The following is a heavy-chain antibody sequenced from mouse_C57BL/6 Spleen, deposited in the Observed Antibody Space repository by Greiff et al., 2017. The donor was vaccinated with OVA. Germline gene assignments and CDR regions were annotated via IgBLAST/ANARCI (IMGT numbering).Heavy chain of an antibody. V-gene: IGHV1-5*01. CDR3: TRCDYDGYYFDY. D-gene: IGHD2-3*01. CDR2: IYPGNSDT. J-gene: IGHJ2*01. Sequence: VQLQQSGTVLARPGASVKMSCKTSGYTFTSYWMHWVNQRPGQGLEWIGAIYPGNSDTSYNQKFKGKAKLTAVTSASTAYMELSSLTNEDSAVYYCTRCDYDGYYFDYWGQGTTLTVSS. CDR1: GYTFTSYW.